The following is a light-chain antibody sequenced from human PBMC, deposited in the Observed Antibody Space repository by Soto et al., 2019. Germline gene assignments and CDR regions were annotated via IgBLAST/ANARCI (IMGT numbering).Light chain of an antibody. CDR2: DVS. J-gene: IGLJ2*01. CDR1: SSDVGGYNS. CDR3: SSYTSSSTPYVV. Sequence: QSALTQPASVSGSPGQSITISCTGTSSDVGGYNSVSWYQQHPGKAPKLMIYDVSNRPSGVSNRFSGSKSGNTASLTISGLQAEDEADDYCSSYTSSSTPYVVFGGGTKLTVL. V-gene: IGLV2-14*01.